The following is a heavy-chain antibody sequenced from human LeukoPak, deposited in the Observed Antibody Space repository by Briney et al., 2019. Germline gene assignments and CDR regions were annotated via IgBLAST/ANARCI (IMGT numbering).Heavy chain of an antibody. CDR3: ARVPPYYDILTGYYPVHYYYGMDV. D-gene: IGHD3-9*01. CDR1: GGSISSYY. V-gene: IGHV4-59*01. Sequence: SETLSLTCTVSGGSISSYYWSWTRQPPGKGLEWIGYIYYSGSTNYNPSLKSRVTISVDTSKNQFSLKLSSVTAADTAVYYCARVPPYYDILTGYYPVHYYYGMDVWGKGTTVTVSS. CDR2: IYYSGST. J-gene: IGHJ6*04.